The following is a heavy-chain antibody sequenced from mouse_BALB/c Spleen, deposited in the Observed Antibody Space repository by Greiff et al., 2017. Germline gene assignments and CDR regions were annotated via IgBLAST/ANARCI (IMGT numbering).Heavy chain of an antibody. Sequence: VQLKESGPGLVKPGASVKISCTASGYSFTGYNMNWVKQSNGKSLEWIGNIDPYYGGTSYNQKFKGKATFTVDKSSSTSYMQLKSLTSEDSAVYYCGRGGSPHAMDYWGQGTSVTVSS. CDR3: GRGGSPHAMDY. CDR1: GYSFTGYN. V-gene: IGHV1-39*01. CDR2: IDPYYGGT. J-gene: IGHJ4*01.